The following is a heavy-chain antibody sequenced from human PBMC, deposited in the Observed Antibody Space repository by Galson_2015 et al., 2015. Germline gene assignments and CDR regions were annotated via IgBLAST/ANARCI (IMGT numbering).Heavy chain of an antibody. V-gene: IGHV3-23*01. J-gene: IGHJ4*02. D-gene: IGHD6-13*01. CDR3: AKWVTAARFEY. CDR1: GFTFSNYA. Sequence: SLRLSCAASGFTFSNYAMNWVRQAPGKGLEWVSTISGSGGSTYYADSGKGRFTISRDNSKNTLYLQMNSLRAEDTAVYYCAKWVTAARFEYWGQGTLVTVSS. CDR2: ISGSGGST.